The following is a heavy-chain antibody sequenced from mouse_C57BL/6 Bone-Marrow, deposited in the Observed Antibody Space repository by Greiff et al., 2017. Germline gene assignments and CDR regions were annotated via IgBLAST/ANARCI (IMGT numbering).Heavy chain of an antibody. CDR1: GYSITSGYY. CDR2: IRYDGSN. D-gene: IGHD2-3*01. J-gene: IGHJ4*01. Sequence: DVKLQESGPGLVKPSQSLSLTCSVTGYSITSGYYWNWIRQFPGNKLEWMGYIRYDGSNNYNPSLKNRISITRDTSKNQSFLQLNSVTTENTATYDCAREVGGWLLQDYAIDYWGQGTSVTVSS. V-gene: IGHV3-6*01. CDR3: AREVGGWLLQDYAIDY.